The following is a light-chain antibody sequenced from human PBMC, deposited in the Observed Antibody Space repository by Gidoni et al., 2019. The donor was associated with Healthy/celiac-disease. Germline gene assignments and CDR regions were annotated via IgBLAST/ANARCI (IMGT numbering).Light chain of an antibody. CDR1: QSISSW. Sequence: DIQMTLSPSTMSASVGDRVTITCRASQSISSWLAWYQQKPGKAPKLLIYKASSLESGVPSRFSCSGSGTEFTLTISSLQPDDFATYYCQQYNSYSWTFGQGTKVEIK. V-gene: IGKV1-5*03. CDR2: KAS. J-gene: IGKJ1*01. CDR3: QQYNSYSWT.